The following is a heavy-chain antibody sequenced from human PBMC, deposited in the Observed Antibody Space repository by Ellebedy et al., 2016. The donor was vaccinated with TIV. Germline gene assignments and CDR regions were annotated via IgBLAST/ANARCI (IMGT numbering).Heavy chain of an antibody. CDR3: ARTQWSRIDY. Sequence: SGPTLVKPTETLTLTCSFSGFSLTTSAMCVSWIRQSPGKALEWLALINWANVRDYRTSLKTRLSISKDTSKDQVTLRMTNVDPMDTATYYCARTQWSRIDYWGQGILVTVSS. J-gene: IGHJ4*02. CDR1: GFSLTTSAMC. V-gene: IGHV2-70*13. CDR2: INWANVR. D-gene: IGHD6-19*01.